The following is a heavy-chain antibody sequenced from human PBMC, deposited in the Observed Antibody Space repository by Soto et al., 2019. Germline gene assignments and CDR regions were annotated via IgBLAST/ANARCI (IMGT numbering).Heavy chain of an antibody. Sequence: SETLSLTCTVSGGSISSGGYYWSWIRQHPGKGLEWIGYIYYSGSTYYNPSLKSRVTISVDTSKNQFSLKLSSVTAADTAVYYCARIQLDMIDYWGQGTLVTVSS. CDR1: GGSISSGGYY. J-gene: IGHJ4*02. D-gene: IGHD6-6*01. CDR3: ARIQLDMIDY. CDR2: IYYSGST. V-gene: IGHV4-31*03.